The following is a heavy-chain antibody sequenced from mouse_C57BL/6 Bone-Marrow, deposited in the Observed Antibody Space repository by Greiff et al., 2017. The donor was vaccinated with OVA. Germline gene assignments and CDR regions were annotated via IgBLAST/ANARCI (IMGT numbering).Heavy chain of an antibody. V-gene: IGHV5-9-1*02. D-gene: IGHD1-1*01. CDR1: GFTFSSYA. J-gene: IGHJ1*03. CDR3: TRDRASSHWYFDV. Sequence: EVKVEESGEGLVKPGGSLKLSCAASGFTFSSYAMSWVRQTPEKRLEWVAYISSGGDYIYYADTVKGRFTISRDNARNTLYLQMSSLKSEDTAMYYCTRDRASSHWYFDVWGTGTAVTVSS. CDR2: ISSGGDYI.